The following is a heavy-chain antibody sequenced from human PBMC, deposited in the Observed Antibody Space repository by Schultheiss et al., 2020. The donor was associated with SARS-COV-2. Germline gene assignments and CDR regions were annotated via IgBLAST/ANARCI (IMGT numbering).Heavy chain of an antibody. D-gene: IGHD6-19*01. Sequence: GGSLRLSCAASGFTFSSYAMSWVRQAPGKGLEWVSYISSSGSTIYYADSVKGRFTISRDNAKNSLYLQMNSLRAEDTAVFYCVRVDSSGWSFDYWGQGTLVTVSS. J-gene: IGHJ4*02. CDR1: GFTFSSYA. CDR3: VRVDSSGWSFDY. V-gene: IGHV3-48*04. CDR2: ISSSGSTI.